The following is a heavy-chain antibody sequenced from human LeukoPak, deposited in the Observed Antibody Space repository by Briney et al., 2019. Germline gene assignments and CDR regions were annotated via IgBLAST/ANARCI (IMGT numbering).Heavy chain of an antibody. J-gene: IGHJ4*02. D-gene: IGHD3-10*01. Sequence: ETLSLTCSVSDDSITMYYWTWIRQPPGKGLEWVANIKQDGSEKYYVDSVKGRFTISRDNAKNSLYLQMNSLRAEDTAVYYCAKDQGTYGPYYFDYWGQGILVTVSS. CDR3: AKDQGTYGPYYFDY. CDR1: DDSITMYY. CDR2: IKQDGSEK. V-gene: IGHV3-7*01.